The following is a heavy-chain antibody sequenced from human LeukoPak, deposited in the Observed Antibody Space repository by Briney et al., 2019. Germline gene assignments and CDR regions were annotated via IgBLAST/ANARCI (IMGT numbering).Heavy chain of an antibody. CDR2: IYYSGST. D-gene: IGHD6-13*01. CDR1: GGSISSGDYY. CDR3: AREPIAAAAIVAQH. V-gene: IGHV4-30-4*01. J-gene: IGHJ1*01. Sequence: PSETLSLTCTVSGGSISSGDYYWSWIRQPPGKGLEWIGYIYYSGSTYYNPSLKSRVTISVDTSKNQFSLKLSSVTAADTAVYYCAREPIAAAAIVAQHWGQGTLVTVSS.